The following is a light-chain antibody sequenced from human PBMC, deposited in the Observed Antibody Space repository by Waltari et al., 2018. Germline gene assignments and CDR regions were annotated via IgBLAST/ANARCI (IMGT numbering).Light chain of an antibody. V-gene: IGLV2-14*01. Sequence: QSALTQPASVSGSPGQSITISCTGTSSDVCGYNYVSWYQQHPGKPPKLMIYDVSNRPSGVSNRFSGSKSGNTASLTISGLQAEDEADYYCSSFTISSTWVFGGGTKLTVL. CDR1: SSDVCGYNY. CDR3: SSFTISSTWV. CDR2: DVS. J-gene: IGLJ3*02.